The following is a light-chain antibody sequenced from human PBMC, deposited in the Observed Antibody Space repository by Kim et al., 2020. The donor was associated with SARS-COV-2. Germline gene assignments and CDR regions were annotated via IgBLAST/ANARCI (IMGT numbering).Light chain of an antibody. CDR1: NLRSYY. V-gene: IGLV3-19*01. J-gene: IGLJ2*01. CDR3: NSRDSSGNHHVV. Sequence: SSELTQDPAVSVALGQTVRITCQGDNLRSYYASWYQQKPGQAPVLVIYGKNNRPSGIPDRFSGSSSGNTASLTITGAQAEDEADYYCNSRDSSGNHHVVF. CDR2: GKN.